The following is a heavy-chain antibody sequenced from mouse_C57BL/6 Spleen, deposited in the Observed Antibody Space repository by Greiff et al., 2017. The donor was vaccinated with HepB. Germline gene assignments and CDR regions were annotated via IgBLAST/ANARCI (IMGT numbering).Heavy chain of an antibody. J-gene: IGHJ4*01. V-gene: IGHV1-31*01. D-gene: IGHD2-4*01. Sequence: EVKLVESGPELVKPGASVKISCKASGYSFTGYYMHWVKQSHGNILDWIGYIYPYNGVSSYNQKFKGKATLTVDKSSSTAYMELRSLTSEDSAVYYCAREGRYDYDPYYAMDYWGQGTSVTVSS. CDR1: GYSFTGYY. CDR2: IYPYNGVS. CDR3: AREGRYDYDPYYAMDY.